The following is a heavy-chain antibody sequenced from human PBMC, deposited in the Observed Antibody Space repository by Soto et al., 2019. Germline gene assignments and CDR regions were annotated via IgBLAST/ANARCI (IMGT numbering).Heavy chain of an antibody. CDR3: ARTITYYDFWSGSDYGMDF. CDR2: INPNSGGT. V-gene: IGHV1-2*02. J-gene: IGHJ6*02. D-gene: IGHD3-3*01. CDR1: GYTFTGYY. Sequence: ASVKVSCKASGYTFTGYYMHWVRQAPGQGLEWMGWINPNSGGTNYAQKFQGRVTMTRDTSISTAYMELSRLRSDDTAVYYCARTITYYDFWSGSDYGMDFWGQGTTVTVSS.